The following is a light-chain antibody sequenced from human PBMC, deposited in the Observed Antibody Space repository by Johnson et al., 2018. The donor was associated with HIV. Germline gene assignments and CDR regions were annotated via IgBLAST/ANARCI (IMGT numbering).Light chain of an antibody. CDR3: EIWHSSLSAFYV. V-gene: IGLV1-51*02. Sequence: QSVLTQSPSVSAAPGQKVTISCSGGGSNIGNTYVSWYQHLPGTAPKLLIYENNKRPSGIPDRFSGSKSATSATMGITGLQPGDEADYYCEIWHSSLSAFYVFGTGTRVTVL. CDR2: ENN. CDR1: GSNIGNTY. J-gene: IGLJ1*01.